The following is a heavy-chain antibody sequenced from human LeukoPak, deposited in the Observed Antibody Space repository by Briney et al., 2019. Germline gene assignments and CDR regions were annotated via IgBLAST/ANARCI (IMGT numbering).Heavy chain of an antibody. Sequence: PGGSPRLSCAASGFTFSSYSMNWVRQAPGKGLEWVSSISSSSSYIYYADSVKGRFTISRDNAKNSLYLQMNSLRAEDTAVYYCAGYSYGYWYFDLWGRGTLVTVSS. CDR1: GFTFSSYS. CDR3: AGYSYGYWYFDL. CDR2: ISSSSSYI. D-gene: IGHD5-18*01. V-gene: IGHV3-21*01. J-gene: IGHJ2*01.